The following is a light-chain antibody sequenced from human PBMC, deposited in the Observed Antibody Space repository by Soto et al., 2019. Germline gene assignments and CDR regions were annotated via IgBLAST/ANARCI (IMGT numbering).Light chain of an antibody. CDR3: QQYGSSL. J-gene: IGKJ3*01. CDR1: QSVSSSY. V-gene: IGKV3-20*01. CDR2: GAS. Sequence: EIVLTQSPGTLSLSPGERATLSCRASQSVSSSYLAWYQQKPGQDPRLLIYGASSRATGIPDRFSGSGSGTDFTLTISRLEPEDFAVYYCQQYGSSLFGPGTKVDIK.